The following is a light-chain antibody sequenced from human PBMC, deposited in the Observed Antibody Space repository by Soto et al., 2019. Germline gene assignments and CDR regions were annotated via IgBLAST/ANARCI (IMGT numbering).Light chain of an antibody. CDR1: QSVSSY. CDR3: QQRSNWPV. J-gene: IGKJ5*01. Sequence: EIVLTQSPATLSLSPGERAALSCRASQSVSSYLAWYQQKPGQAPRLLIYDASNRATGIPARFSGSGSGTDFTLNISSLEPEDFAVYYCQQRSNWPVFGQGTRLEIK. CDR2: DAS. V-gene: IGKV3-11*01.